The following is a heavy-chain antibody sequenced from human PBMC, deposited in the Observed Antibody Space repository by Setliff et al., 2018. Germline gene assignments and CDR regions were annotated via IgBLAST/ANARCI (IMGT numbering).Heavy chain of an antibody. CDR1: GGTFRTYE. CDR2: IIPMFEKT. D-gene: IGHD5-18*01. V-gene: IGHV1-69*13. J-gene: IGHJ2*01. CDR3: ATIYGYNSLAWYSDL. Sequence: ASVKVSCKVSGGTFRTYEINWVRQAPGQGFEWMGRIIPMFEKTNYAQKFQGRVTITADESTTTTYMELSSLRSDDTAVYYCATIYGYNSLAWYSDLWGRGTLVTGSS.